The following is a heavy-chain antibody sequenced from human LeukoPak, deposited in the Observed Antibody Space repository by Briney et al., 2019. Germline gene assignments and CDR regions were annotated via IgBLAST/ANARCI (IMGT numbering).Heavy chain of an antibody. D-gene: IGHD3-9*01. J-gene: IGHJ4*02. CDR1: GGSMNSYY. V-gene: IGHV4-59*08. CDR3: ARHVWLQPFDY. CDR2: NSGST. Sequence: ASGTLSLTCSVSGGSMNSYYWSWIRQSPGKGLEWIGYNSGSTNYNPSLKGRVTISVDTSKNQFSLKLSSVTAADTAVYYCARHVWLQPFDYWGQGTLVTVSS.